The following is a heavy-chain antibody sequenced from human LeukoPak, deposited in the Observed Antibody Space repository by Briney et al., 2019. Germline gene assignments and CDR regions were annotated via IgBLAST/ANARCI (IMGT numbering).Heavy chain of an antibody. CDR3: ARERRAHIVVVTAYAYFQH. Sequence: SETLSLTCAVSGGSISSSNWWSWVRQPPGKGLEWIGEINHSGSTNYNPSLKSRVTISVDTSKNQFSLKLSSVTAADTAVYYCARERRAHIVVVTAYAYFQHWGQGTLVTVSS. CDR2: INHSGST. J-gene: IGHJ1*01. D-gene: IGHD2-21*02. V-gene: IGHV4-4*02. CDR1: GGSISSSNW.